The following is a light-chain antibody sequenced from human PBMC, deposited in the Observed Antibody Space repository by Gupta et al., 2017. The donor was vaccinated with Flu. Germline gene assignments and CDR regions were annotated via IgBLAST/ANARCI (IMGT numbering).Light chain of an antibody. CDR3: HHKCNSPWT. V-gene: IGKV3-20*01. CDR1: HSVQNEY. J-gene: IGKJ1*01. Sequence: SQGERSTRSCRASHSVQNEYLAWYQQKPGQPPGLLIYGASRKATGGPDRFSGSGYGTEFTLNINGGEPEDFAVYSCHHKCNSPWTFGQGTMV. CDR2: GAS.